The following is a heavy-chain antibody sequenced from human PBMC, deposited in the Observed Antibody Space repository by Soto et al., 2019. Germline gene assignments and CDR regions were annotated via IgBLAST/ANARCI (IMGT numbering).Heavy chain of an antibody. V-gene: IGHV3-11*01. J-gene: IGHJ4*02. D-gene: IGHD6-13*01. CDR3: ASQALSSRWFNFDY. Sequence: QVRLVESGGGLVKPGGSLRLSCAASGFTFSDDYMSWSRQAPGKGLEWVSYISSSGSTIYYADSVKGRFTISRDNAKNSLYLLRNSLRAEDTAVYYCASQALSSRWFNFDYWGQGTLVTVSS. CDR2: ISSSGSTI. CDR1: GFTFSDDY.